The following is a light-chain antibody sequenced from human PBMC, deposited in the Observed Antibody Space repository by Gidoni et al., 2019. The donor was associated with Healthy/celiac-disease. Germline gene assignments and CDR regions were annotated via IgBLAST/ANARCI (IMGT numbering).Light chain of an antibody. Sequence: EIVLTQSPATLSLSPGARAPLSCRASQSVSSYLAGYQQKPGQAPRLLIYDSSNSATGIPASFSGSGSGTDFTLTISSLVPEDFAVYYCQQRSNWPRLTFGGGTKVEIK. CDR3: QQRSNWPRLT. V-gene: IGKV3-11*01. J-gene: IGKJ4*01. CDR2: DSS. CDR1: QSVSSY.